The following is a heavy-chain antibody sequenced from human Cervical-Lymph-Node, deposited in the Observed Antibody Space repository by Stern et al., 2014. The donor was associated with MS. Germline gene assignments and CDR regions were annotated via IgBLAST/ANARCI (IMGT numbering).Heavy chain of an antibody. V-gene: IGHV3-30*03. CDR2: ISYDGNHK. J-gene: IGHJ4*02. Sequence: VQLVQSGGAVVQPWRSLRLSCAASGFTFGSYGLHWVRQAHGQGLEWVTFISYDGNHKYYAASGNGRFTISRDNSKNTLHLQRNRVTPDDTAIYYCARDYEDTSMLFDHWGQGTLVTVSS. D-gene: IGHD2-8*01. CDR1: GFTFGSYG. CDR3: ARDYEDTSMLFDH.